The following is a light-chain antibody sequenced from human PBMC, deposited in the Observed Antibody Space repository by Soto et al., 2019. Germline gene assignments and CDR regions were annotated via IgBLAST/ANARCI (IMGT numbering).Light chain of an antibody. CDR3: AAWDDSLNGAV. V-gene: IGLV1-44*01. CDR2: RNN. J-gene: IGLJ7*01. Sequence: QSVLTQPPSASGTPGQRVTISCSGSSSNIGSNTVNWYQQLPGTVPKLLIYRNNQRPSGVPDRFSGSKSGTSASLAISGRQSEDEADYYCAAWDDSLNGAVFGGGTQLTVL. CDR1: SSNIGSNT.